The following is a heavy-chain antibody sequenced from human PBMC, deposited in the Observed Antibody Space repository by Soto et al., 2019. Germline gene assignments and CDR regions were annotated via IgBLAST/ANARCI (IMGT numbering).Heavy chain of an antibody. D-gene: IGHD2-15*01. CDR2: IYTSENT. CDR1: GGSISSSSYY. CDR3: ARERVTVTPGYYYYYYGMTV. Sequence: QLQLQESGPGLVKPSETLSLTCTVSGGSISSSSYYWGWIRQPPGKGLEWIGSIYTSENTNYNPSLKSRVTMSVDTSKNQFSLKLSSVTAADTAVYYCARERVTVTPGYYYYYYGMTVWGQGTTVTVSS. J-gene: IGHJ6*02. V-gene: IGHV4-39*07.